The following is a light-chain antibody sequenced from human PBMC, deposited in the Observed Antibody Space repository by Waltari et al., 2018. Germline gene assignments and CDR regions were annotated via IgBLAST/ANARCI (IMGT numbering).Light chain of an antibody. CDR3: QQSYNFPQT. CDR1: QSISTF. Sequence: DIQMTQSPSSLSASVGDRVTITCRASQSISTFLNWYQQKPGKDPQLLIYAASRLQSGVPSRFSGSGSGTDFTLTISSLQREDFATYFCQQSYNFPQTFGQGTKVEI. CDR2: AAS. J-gene: IGKJ1*01. V-gene: IGKV1-39*01.